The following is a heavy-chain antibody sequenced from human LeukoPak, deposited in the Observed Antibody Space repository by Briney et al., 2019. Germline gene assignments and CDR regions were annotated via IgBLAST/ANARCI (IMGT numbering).Heavy chain of an antibody. CDR1: GFTFSSSS. J-gene: IGHJ4*02. CDR3: ATSDDLWSGMDN. CDR2: ISSSSSYI. Sequence: KPGGSLRLSCAVSGFTFSSSSMNWVRQAPGKGLEWVPSISSSSSYIYYADSVKGRFTISRDNAKNSLNLQMDSLRADDTAVYYCATSDDLWSGMDNWGQGTLVTVSS. V-gene: IGHV3-21*01. D-gene: IGHD3-3*01.